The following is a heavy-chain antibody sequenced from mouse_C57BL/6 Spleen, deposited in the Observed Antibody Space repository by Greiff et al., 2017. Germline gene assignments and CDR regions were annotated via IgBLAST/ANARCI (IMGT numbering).Heavy chain of an antibody. CDR2: INPSSGYT. D-gene: IGHD2-5*01. Sequence: QVQLQQSGAELARPGASVKMSCKASGYTFTSYTMHWVKQRLGQGLEWIGYINPSSGYTKYNQKFKDKATLTADKSSSTAYMQLSSLTSEDSAVYYCARSSNYVYAMDYWGQGTSVTVSS. CDR3: ARSSNYVYAMDY. CDR1: GYTFTSYT. V-gene: IGHV1-4*01. J-gene: IGHJ4*01.